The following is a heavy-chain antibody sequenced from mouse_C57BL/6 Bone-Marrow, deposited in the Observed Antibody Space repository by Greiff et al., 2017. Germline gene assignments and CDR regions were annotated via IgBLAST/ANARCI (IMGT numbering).Heavy chain of an antibody. D-gene: IGHD2-14*01. CDR1: GYTFTSYW. CDR2: IDPSDSYT. V-gene: IGHV1-69*01. Sequence: QVQLQQPGAELVMPGASVKLSCKASGYTFTSYWMHWVKQRPGQGLEWIGEIDPSDSYTNYNQKFKGKSTLTVDKSSSTAYMQLSSLTSEDSAVYYCARTPGVRLDYWGQGTTLTVSS. J-gene: IGHJ2*01. CDR3: ARTPGVRLDY.